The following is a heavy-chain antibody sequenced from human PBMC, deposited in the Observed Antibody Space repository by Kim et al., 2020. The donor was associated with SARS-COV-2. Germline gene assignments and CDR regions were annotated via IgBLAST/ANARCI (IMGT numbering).Heavy chain of an antibody. Sequence: TNFAQNFQGRVTMITDTSTTTVYMDLTSLRSEDTAVYYCAGEPEGTGNLDNWGQGTLVTVSS. D-gene: IGHD1-1*01. J-gene: IGHJ4*02. V-gene: IGHV1-46*01. CDR3: AGEPEGTGNLDN. CDR2: T.